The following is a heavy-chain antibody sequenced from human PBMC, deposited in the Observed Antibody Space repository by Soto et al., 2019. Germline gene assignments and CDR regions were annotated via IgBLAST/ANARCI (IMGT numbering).Heavy chain of an antibody. J-gene: IGHJ4*02. V-gene: IGHV3-21*01. Sequence: GGSLRLSCAASGFTFSSYSMNWVRQAPGKGLEWVSSISSSSSYIYYADSVKGRFTISRDNAKNSLYLQMNSLRAEDTAVYYCARDPGGSGWSYYFDYWGQGTLVTVSS. CDR1: GFTFSSYS. CDR2: ISSSSSYI. D-gene: IGHD6-19*01. CDR3: ARDPGGSGWSYYFDY.